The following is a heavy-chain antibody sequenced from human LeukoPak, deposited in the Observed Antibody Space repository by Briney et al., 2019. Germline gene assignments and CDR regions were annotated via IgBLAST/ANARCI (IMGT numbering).Heavy chain of an antibody. CDR3: ARVLYGSGSYSREHYFDY. D-gene: IGHD3-10*01. CDR1: GDSVSNNTTA. CDR2: TYYRSKWYN. Sequence: SQTLSLTCAISGDSVSNNTTAWNWIRQSPARGLEWLGRTYYRSKWYNEYALSVTSRITINADTSKNQFSLQLDSVTAADTAVYYCARVLYGSGSYSREHYFDYWGQGTLVTVSS. J-gene: IGHJ4*02. V-gene: IGHV6-1*01.